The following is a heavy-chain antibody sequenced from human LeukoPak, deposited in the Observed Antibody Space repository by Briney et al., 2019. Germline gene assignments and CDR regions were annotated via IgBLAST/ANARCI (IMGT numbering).Heavy chain of an antibody. V-gene: IGHV3-33*01. CDR1: GFTFSSYG. J-gene: IGHJ4*02. Sequence: GGSLRLSCAAFGFTFSSYGMHWVRQAPGKGLEWVAIIWYDGSNKYYADSVKGRFTISRDNSKNTLYLQMNSLRAEDAAVYYCARDRSGVGATLYWGQGTLVTVSS. CDR2: IWYDGSNK. CDR3: ARDRSGVGATLY. D-gene: IGHD1-26*01.